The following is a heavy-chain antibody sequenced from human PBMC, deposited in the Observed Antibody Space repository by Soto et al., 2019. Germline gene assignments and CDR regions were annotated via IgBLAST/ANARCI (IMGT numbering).Heavy chain of an antibody. CDR1: GFTFSSYA. D-gene: IGHD7-27*01. CDR2: I. CDR3: ANSKLG. V-gene: IGHV3-23*01. J-gene: IGHJ4*02. Sequence: EVQLLESGGGLVQPGGSLRLSCAASGFTFSSYAMSWVRQAPGKGLEWVSAIKGRVTISRDNSKNTLYLQMNSLRAEDTAVYYCANSKLGGGQGTLVTVSS.